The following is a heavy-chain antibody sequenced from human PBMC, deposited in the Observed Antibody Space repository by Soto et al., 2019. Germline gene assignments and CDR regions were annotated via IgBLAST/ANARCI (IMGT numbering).Heavy chain of an antibody. V-gene: IGHV3-74*01. Sequence: EVQLVESGGGLVQPGGSLRLCCAASGFTFSSYWIHWVRQAPGKGLVWVSRINSDGSTTNYADSAKGRFTISRDNAKNTLYLQGDSLRAEDTAVYYCARGMAGYYAMDVWGQGTTVTVSS. CDR3: ARGMAGYYAMDV. J-gene: IGHJ6*02. CDR2: INSDGSTT. D-gene: IGHD3-10*01. CDR1: GFTFSSYW.